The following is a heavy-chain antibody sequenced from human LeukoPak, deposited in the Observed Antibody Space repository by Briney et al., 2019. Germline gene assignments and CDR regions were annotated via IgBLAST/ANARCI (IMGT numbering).Heavy chain of an antibody. CDR3: ARDSKAGGAFDI. V-gene: IGHV4-61*01. D-gene: IGHD2-2*01. J-gene: IGHJ3*02. CDR2: IYYSGST. CDR1: GGSISSSSYY. Sequence: SETLSLTCTVSGGSISSSSYYWSWIRQPPGKGLEWIGYIYYSGSTNYNPSLKSRVTISVDTSKNQFSLKLSSVTAADTAVYYCARDSKAGGAFDIWGQGTMVTVSS.